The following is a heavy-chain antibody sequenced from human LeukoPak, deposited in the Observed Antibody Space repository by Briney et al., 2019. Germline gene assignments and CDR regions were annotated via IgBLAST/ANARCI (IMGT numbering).Heavy chain of an antibody. V-gene: IGHV1-24*01. D-gene: IGHD3-22*01. CDR3: ARERWQQYYYDSSGPDEGAFDI. CDR2: FDPEDGET. CDR1: GYTLTELS. Sequence: ASVKVSCKVSGYTLTELSMHWVRQAPGKGLEWMGGFDPEDGETIYAQKFQGRVTMTRDTSISTAYMELSRLRSDDTAVYYCARERWQQYYYDSSGPDEGAFDIWGQGTMVTVSS. J-gene: IGHJ3*02.